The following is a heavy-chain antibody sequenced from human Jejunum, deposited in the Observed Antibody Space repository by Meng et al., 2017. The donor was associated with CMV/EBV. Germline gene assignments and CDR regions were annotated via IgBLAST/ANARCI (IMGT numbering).Heavy chain of an antibody. Sequence: CAASGFTFSTNYMSWVRQAPGKGLEWVSVIYRGGTTYYADSVKGRFTISRDNSKNTLYLQMNSLRADDTAVYYCAKVAMIRGVVFDFWGQGTLVTV. CDR2: IYRGGTT. V-gene: IGHV3-53*01. D-gene: IGHD3-10*01. CDR3: AKVAMIRGVVFDF. CDR1: GFTFSTNY. J-gene: IGHJ4*02.